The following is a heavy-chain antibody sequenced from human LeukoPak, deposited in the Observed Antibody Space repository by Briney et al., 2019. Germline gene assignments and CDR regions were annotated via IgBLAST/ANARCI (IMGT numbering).Heavy chain of an antibody. CDR1: GFTVGSNY. V-gene: IGHV3-66*04. Sequence: PGGSLRLSCAASGFTVGSNYMSWVRQAPGKGLEWVSIIYRGGSTNYADSVKGRFTISRDTSKNTLYLQMNSLRAEDTAVYYCARHTSIAAAGDAFDIWGQGTKVTVSS. D-gene: IGHD6-13*01. CDR2: IYRGGST. J-gene: IGHJ3*02. CDR3: ARHTSIAAAGDAFDI.